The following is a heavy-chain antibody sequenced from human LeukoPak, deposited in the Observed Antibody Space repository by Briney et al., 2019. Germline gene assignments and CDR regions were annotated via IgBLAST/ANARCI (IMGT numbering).Heavy chain of an antibody. V-gene: IGHV3-53*01. CDR2: IYSGGST. CDR1: GFTVSSNY. J-gene: IGHJ4*02. D-gene: IGHD3-22*01. CDR3: ARGSIIVIDVFDY. Sequence: QPGGSLRLSCAASGFTVSSNYMSWVRQAPGKGLEWVSVIYSGGSTYYADSVKGRFTISRDNSKNTLYLQMNSLRAEDTAVYYCARGSIIVIDVFDYWGQGTLVTVSS.